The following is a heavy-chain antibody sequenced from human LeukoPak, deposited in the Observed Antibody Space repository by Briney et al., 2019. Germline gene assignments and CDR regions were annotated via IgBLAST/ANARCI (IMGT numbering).Heavy chain of an antibody. Sequence: ASVKVSCKASGGTFSSYSINWVRQAPGQGLEWMGWINTNTGNPTYAQGFTGRFVFSLDTSVSTAYLQISSLKAEDTAVYYCAREVRVNYDFWSGYSYYYYYYGMDVWGQGTTVTVSS. D-gene: IGHD3-3*01. J-gene: IGHJ6*02. CDR1: GGTFSSYS. V-gene: IGHV7-4-1*02. CDR2: INTNTGNP. CDR3: AREVRVNYDFWSGYSYYYYYYGMDV.